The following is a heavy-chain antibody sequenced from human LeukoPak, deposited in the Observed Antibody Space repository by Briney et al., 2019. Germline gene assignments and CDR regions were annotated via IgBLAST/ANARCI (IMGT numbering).Heavy chain of an antibody. J-gene: IGHJ5*02. CDR3: AKDRFGYSSGWFFDP. CDR2: ISGSGGGT. D-gene: IGHD6-19*01. V-gene: IGHV3-23*01. CDR1: GFTFSKFA. Sequence: GGSLRLSCAASGFTFSKFAMNWVRQAPGKGLEWVSGISGSGGGTYYADSVKGRFTISRDSSKNTLYLQMKSLRVEDTAVYYCAKDRFGYSSGWFFDPWGQGTLVTVSS.